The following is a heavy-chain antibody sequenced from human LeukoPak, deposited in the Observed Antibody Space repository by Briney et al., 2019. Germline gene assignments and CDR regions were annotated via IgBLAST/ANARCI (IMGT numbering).Heavy chain of an antibody. CDR2: IYFSGST. CDR3: ARYFYGSGYYYHYYFDS. V-gene: IGHV4-39*01. Sequence: KPSETLSLTCTVSGVSISSGSDYWGWIRQPPGKGLEWIGTIYFSGSTYYNPSLRSRVTISVDTSKNQFSLKLRSVTAADTAVYYCARYFYGSGYYYHYYFDSWGQGTLVTVSS. D-gene: IGHD3-10*01. J-gene: IGHJ4*02. CDR1: GVSISSGSDY.